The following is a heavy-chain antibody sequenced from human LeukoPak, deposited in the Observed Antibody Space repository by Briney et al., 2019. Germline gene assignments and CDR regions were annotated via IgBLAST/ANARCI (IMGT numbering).Heavy chain of an antibody. CDR1: GGPISSYY. J-gene: IGHJ4*02. CDR3: ASSTPGYSSGFS. V-gene: IGHV4-4*07. Sequence: SETLSLTCTVSGGPISSYYWSWIRQPAGKGLEWIRRIYTSGSTNYNPSLKSRVTMSVDTSKNQFSLKLSSVTAADAAVYYCASSTPGYSSGFSWGQGTLVTVSS. D-gene: IGHD5-18*01. CDR2: IYTSGST.